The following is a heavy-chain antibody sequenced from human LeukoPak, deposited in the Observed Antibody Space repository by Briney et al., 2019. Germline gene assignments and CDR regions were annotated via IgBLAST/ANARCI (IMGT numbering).Heavy chain of an antibody. Sequence: SVKVSCKASGGTFSSYAISWVRQAPGQGLEWMGGIIPIFGTANYAQKFQGRVTITADKSTSTAYMELSSLRSEDTAVYYCARVGDSGYDYAFDYWGQGTLVTVSS. D-gene: IGHD5-12*01. CDR3: ARVGDSGYDYAFDY. J-gene: IGHJ4*02. CDR1: GGTFSSYA. V-gene: IGHV1-69*06. CDR2: IIPIFGTA.